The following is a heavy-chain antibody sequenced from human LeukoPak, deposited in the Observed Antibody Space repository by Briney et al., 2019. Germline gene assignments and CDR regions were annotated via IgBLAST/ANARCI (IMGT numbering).Heavy chain of an antibody. CDR2: INHSGST. D-gene: IGHD4-11*01. CDR1: GGSISIISSSTYY. V-gene: IGHV4-39*07. J-gene: IGHJ6*03. Sequence: SETLSLTCTVSGGSISIISSSTYYWSWVRQPPGKGLEWIGEINHSGSTNYNPSLKSRVTISVDTSKNQFSLKLSSVTAADTAVYYCARSQTRPEDYYYYMDVWGKGTTVTVSS. CDR3: ARSQTRPEDYYYYMDV.